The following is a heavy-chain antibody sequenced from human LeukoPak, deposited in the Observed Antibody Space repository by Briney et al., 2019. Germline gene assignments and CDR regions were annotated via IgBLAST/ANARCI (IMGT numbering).Heavy chain of an antibody. V-gene: IGHV3-21*01. J-gene: IGHJ6*04. CDR1: GFTFSSYS. D-gene: IGHD3-10*02. CDR2: ISRSSSHK. Sequence: NPGGSLRLSCAASGFTFSSYSMTWVRQAPGKGLEWVSSISRSSSHKYYAGSVKGRFTISRDNAKNSLYLQMNSLRAEDTAVYYCAELGITMIGGVWGKGTTVTISS. CDR3: AELGITMIGGV.